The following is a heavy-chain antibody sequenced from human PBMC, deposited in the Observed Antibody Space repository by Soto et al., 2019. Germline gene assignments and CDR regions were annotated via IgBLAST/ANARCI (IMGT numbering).Heavy chain of an antibody. J-gene: IGHJ4*02. CDR1: GFSLSTSGVG. CDR2: IYWDDDK. Sequence: QLTLKESGPTLVKPTQTLTLTCTFSGFSLSTSGVGVGWIRQPPGKALEWLALIYWDDDKRYSPSLKSRLTTTKDNSKNQVVLTMTYMDPVDTATYYCAHRQTDCGGGCYSGFDYWGQGTLVTVSS. V-gene: IGHV2-5*02. CDR3: AHRQTDCGGGCYSGFDY. D-gene: IGHD2-21*02.